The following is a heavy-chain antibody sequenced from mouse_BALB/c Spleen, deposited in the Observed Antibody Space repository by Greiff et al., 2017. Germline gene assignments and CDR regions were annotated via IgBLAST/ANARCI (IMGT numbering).Heavy chain of an antibody. Sequence: QVQLKQSGPGLVAPSQSLSITCTVSGFSLTSYGVPWVRQPPGKGLEWLGVIWAGGCTNYNSALMSRLSISKDNSKSQVFLKMNSLQTDDTAMYYCAILTTVVDRFAYWGQGTLVTVSA. CDR1: GFSLTSYG. V-gene: IGHV2-9*02. CDR3: AILTTVVDRFAY. CDR2: IWAGGCT. D-gene: IGHD1-1*01. J-gene: IGHJ3*01.